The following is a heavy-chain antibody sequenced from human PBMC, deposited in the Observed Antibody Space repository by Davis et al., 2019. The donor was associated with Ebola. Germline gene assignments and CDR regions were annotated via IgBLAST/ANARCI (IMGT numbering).Heavy chain of an antibody. V-gene: IGHV1-2*04. J-gene: IGHJ1*01. Sequence: ASVKVSCKASGYTFTGYYMHWVRQAPGQGLEWMGWINPNSGGTNYAQKFQGWVTMTRDTSISTAYMELSRLRSDDTAVYYCARGGYSSSWYGPEYFQHWGQGTLVTVSS. CDR3: ARGGYSSSWYGPEYFQH. CDR1: GYTFTGYY. D-gene: IGHD6-13*01. CDR2: INPNSGGT.